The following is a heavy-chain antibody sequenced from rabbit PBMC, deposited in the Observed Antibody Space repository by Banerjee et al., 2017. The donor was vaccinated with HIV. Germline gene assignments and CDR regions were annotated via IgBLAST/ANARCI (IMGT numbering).Heavy chain of an antibody. Sequence: QEQLEESGGDLVKPEGSLTLTCTASGFSFSNKYEMCWVRQAPGKGLEWIACINTISGDPVYAPWGKGRFTTSKASWTTVTLQVTSMTAADTATYFCARRLDYSSGSVYGMDLWGPGTLVTVS. CDR2: INTISGDP. CDR1: GFSFSNKYE. CDR3: ARRLDYSSGSVYGMDL. J-gene: IGHJ6*01. D-gene: IGHD4-1*01. V-gene: IGHV1S45*01.